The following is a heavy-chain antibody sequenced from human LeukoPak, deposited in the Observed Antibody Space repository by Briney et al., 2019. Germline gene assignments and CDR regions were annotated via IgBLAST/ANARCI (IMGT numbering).Heavy chain of an antibody. CDR3: ARCRLEPYYYYYGMDV. V-gene: IGHV4-34*01. CDR2: INHSGST. D-gene: IGHD1-1*01. Sequence: SSETLSLTCAVYGGSFSGYYWSWIRQPPGKGLEWIGEINHSGSTNYNPSLKSRVTISVDTSKNQFSLKLSSVTAADTAVYYCARCRLEPYYYYYGMDVWGQGTTVTVSS. J-gene: IGHJ6*02. CDR1: GGSFSGYY.